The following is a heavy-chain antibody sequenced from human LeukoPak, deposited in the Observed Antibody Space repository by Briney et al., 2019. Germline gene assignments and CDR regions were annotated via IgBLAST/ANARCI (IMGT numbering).Heavy chain of an antibody. Sequence: GGSLRLSCAASGFTFSTYAMNWVRQAPAKGLEWVSTIGGGGPTTDYADSVKDRFTISRDNSKNTLYLQMNSLRAEDTAVYFCARGFLGGTDQYFDSWGQGTLVTVS. V-gene: IGHV3-23*01. D-gene: IGHD6-19*01. CDR3: ARGFLGGTDQYFDS. CDR1: GFTFSTYA. CDR2: IGGGGPTT. J-gene: IGHJ4*02.